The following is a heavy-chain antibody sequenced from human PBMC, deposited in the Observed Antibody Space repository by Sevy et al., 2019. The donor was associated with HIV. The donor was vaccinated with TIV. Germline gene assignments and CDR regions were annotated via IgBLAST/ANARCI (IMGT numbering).Heavy chain of an antibody. V-gene: IGHV3-30-3*01. Sequence: GGSLRLSCAASGFIFGSYAMNWVRQAPGKGLEWVAVISYDGSHKYYADSVKGRFTISRDSSKNTLYLQMHCLRTDDTAVYYCARDPGSSWSSFDYWGQGTLVTVSS. CDR2: ISYDGSHK. CDR3: ARDPGSSWSSFDY. CDR1: GFIFGSYA. D-gene: IGHD6-13*01. J-gene: IGHJ4*02.